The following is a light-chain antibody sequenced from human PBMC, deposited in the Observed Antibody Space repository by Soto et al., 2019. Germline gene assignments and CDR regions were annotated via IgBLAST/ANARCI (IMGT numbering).Light chain of an antibody. CDR3: QQRSGWPPLFT. Sequence: EIMLTQSPATLSLSPGERATLSCRASQSVSSYLAWYQQRPGQPPRLLIYDASNRATGIPARFSGSGSGTDFTLNISSLEPEDFAIYYCQQRSGWPPLFTFGPGTKVDI. CDR1: QSVSSY. V-gene: IGKV3-11*01. CDR2: DAS. J-gene: IGKJ3*01.